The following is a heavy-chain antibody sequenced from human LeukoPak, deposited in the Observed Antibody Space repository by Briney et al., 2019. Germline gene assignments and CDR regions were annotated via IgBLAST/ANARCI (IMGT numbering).Heavy chain of an antibody. D-gene: IGHD3-10*01. Sequence: ASVKVSCKASGYTFTSYDINWVRQATGQGLEWMGWMNPNSGNTGYAQKFQGRVTMTRNTSISTAYMELSSLRSEDTAVYYCARKSLLWFGELFFYYYGMDVWGQGTTVTVS. CDR2: MNPNSGNT. CDR1: GYTFTSYD. CDR3: ARKSLLWFGELFFYYYGMDV. V-gene: IGHV1-8*01. J-gene: IGHJ6*02.